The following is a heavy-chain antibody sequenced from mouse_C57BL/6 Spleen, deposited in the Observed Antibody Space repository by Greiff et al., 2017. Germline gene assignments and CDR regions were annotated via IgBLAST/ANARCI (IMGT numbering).Heavy chain of an antibody. CDR2: SRNKANDYTT. CDR3: ARGTGTSYYAMDY. D-gene: IGHD4-1*01. Sequence: EVNVVESGGGLVQSGRSLRLSCATSGFTFSDFYMEWVRQAPGKGLEWIAASRNKANDYTTEFSASVKGRFIVSRDTSQSILYLQMNALRAEDTAIYYCARGTGTSYYAMDYWGQGTSVTVSS. J-gene: IGHJ4*01. V-gene: IGHV7-1*01. CDR1: GFTFSDFY.